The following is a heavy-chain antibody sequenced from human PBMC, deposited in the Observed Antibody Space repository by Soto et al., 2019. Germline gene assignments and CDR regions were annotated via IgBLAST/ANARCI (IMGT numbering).Heavy chain of an antibody. D-gene: IGHD2-21*01. CDR2: IIPIFGTA. CDR3: ARGIKPHSRRSHISL. CDR1: GGTFSSYA. J-gene: IGHJ4*02. V-gene: IGHV1-69*01. Sequence: QVQLVQSGAEVKKPVSSVKVSCKASGGTFSSYAISWVRQAPGQGLEWMGGIIPIFGTANYEQKFQGRVTITADASTSTAYMELSSLRSEDTAVYYCARGIKPHSRRSHISLWGQGTLVTVSS.